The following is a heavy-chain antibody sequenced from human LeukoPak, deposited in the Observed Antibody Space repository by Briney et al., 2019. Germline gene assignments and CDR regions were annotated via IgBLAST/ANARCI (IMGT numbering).Heavy chain of an antibody. J-gene: IGHJ5*02. CDR1: GGSVTSGIYH. D-gene: IGHD3-16*01. CDR2: VYFDGGT. Sequence: SETLSLTCSVSGGSVTSGIYHWGWIRQPPGKGLEWIGSVYFDGGTHYKPSLQSRVTISVDTSKNQFSLRLSSVTAADTALYYCARDHYYDGRGRFDPWGQGTLVTVSS. CDR3: ARDHYYDGRGRFDP. V-gene: IGHV4-39*07.